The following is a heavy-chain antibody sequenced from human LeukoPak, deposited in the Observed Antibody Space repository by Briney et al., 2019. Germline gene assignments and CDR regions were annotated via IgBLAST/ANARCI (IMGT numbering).Heavy chain of an antibody. D-gene: IGHD3-16*02. CDR1: GGSISSYY. CDR2: IYYSGST. CDR3: AREYDYVWGSYRYRYFDY. J-gene: IGHJ4*02. V-gene: IGHV4-59*01. Sequence: SETLSLTCTVSGGSISSYYWSWIRQPPGKGLEWIGYIYYSGSTNYNPSLKSRVTISVDTSKNQFSLKLSSVTAADTAVYYCAREYDYVWGSYRYRYFDYWGQGTLVTVS.